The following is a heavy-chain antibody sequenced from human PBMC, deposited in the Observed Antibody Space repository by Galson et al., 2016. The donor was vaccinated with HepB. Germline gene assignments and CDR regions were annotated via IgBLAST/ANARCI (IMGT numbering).Heavy chain of an antibody. Sequence: SVKVSCKASGYTFTTSGISWVRQAPGQGLEWMGWISTHNGYTNYAQKVQRRHTMTTDTSTSTADMELRSLGPDDTAIYYCAKALDGQFWGQGTRVAVSS. CDR3: AKALDGQF. CDR1: GYTFTTSG. CDR2: ISTHNGYT. J-gene: IGHJ4*02. V-gene: IGHV1-18*04. D-gene: IGHD5-24*01.